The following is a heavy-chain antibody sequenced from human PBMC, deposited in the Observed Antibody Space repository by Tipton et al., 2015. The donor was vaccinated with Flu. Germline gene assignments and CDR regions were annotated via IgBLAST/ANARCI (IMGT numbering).Heavy chain of an antibody. V-gene: IGHV3-23*01. J-gene: IGHJ3*02. Sequence: SLRLSCTASGFTFSSYAMSWVRQAPGKGLEWVSVISGSGAGYADPLKGRFYADSVKGRFRISKDNSKKTVYLEMSSLRAEDTAVFFCARDTSYDSLWGTYRYNHGAFDIWGQGTMVTVSS. CDR1: GFTFSSYA. CDR2: ISGSGAGYADPLKGR. CDR3: ARDTSYDSLWGTYRYNHGAFDI. D-gene: IGHD3-16*02.